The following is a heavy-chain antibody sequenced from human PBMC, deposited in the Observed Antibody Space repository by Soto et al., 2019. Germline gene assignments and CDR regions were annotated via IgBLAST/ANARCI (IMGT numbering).Heavy chain of an antibody. V-gene: IGHV4-39*01. J-gene: IGHJ2*01. Sequence: SETLSLTCTVSGGSISSSSYYWGWIRQPPGKGLEWIGSIYYSGSTYYNPSLKRRVTISVNTSKNQFSLKLSSVTAADTAVYSCATTTVTTHWYFDLWGRGTLVTVSS. CDR1: GGSISSSSYY. CDR3: ATTTVTTHWYFDL. CDR2: IYYSGST. D-gene: IGHD4-17*01.